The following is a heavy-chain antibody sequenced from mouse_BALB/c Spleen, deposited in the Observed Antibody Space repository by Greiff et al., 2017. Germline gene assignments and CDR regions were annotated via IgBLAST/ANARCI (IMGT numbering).Heavy chain of an antibody. Sequence: QVQLKQSGPGLVQPSQSLSITCTVSGFSLTSYGVHWVRQSPGKGLEWLGVIWSGGSTDYNAAFISRLSISKDNSKSQVFFKMNSLQADDTAIYYCARGRYGSWFAYWGQGTLVTVSA. CDR1: GFSLTSYG. CDR2: IWSGGST. D-gene: IGHD2-2*01. J-gene: IGHJ3*01. CDR3: ARGRYGSWFAY. V-gene: IGHV2-4-1*01.